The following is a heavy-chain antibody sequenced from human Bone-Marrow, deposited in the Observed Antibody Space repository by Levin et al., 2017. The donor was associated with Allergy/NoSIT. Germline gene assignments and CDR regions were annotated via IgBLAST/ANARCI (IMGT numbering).Heavy chain of an antibody. Sequence: GESLKISCTASGFIVSDHYMNWVRQAPGKGPEWVSMIYSGGATYYVDSVKGRFTISRDSSKNTLFLQMNSLRVEDTAVYYCAKAGTTVMLDYSYLDVWGEGTAVTVSS. CDR2: IYSGGAT. CDR1: GFIVSDHY. V-gene: IGHV3-53*01. J-gene: IGHJ6*03. D-gene: IGHD4-17*01. CDR3: AKAGTTVMLDYSYLDV.